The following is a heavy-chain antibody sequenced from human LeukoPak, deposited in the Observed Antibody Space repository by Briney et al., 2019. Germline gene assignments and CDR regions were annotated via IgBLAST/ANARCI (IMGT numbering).Heavy chain of an antibody. CDR3: ASSSWYLRRYFDL. CDR1: GGSISSYY. D-gene: IGHD6-13*01. Sequence: PSETLSLTCTVSGGSISSYYWSWIRRPPGKGLEWIGYIYYSGSTNYNPSLKSRVTISVDTSKNQFSLKLSSVTAADTAVYYCASSSWYLRRYFDLWGRGTLVTVSS. CDR2: IYYSGST. V-gene: IGHV4-59*01. J-gene: IGHJ2*01.